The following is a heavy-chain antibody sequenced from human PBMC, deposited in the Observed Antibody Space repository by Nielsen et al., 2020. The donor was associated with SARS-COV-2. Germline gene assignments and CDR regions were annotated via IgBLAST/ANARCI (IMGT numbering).Heavy chain of an antibody. J-gene: IGHJ6*02. CDR1: GFTFDDYA. V-gene: IGHV3-9*01. D-gene: IGHD6-13*01. Sequence: GGSLRLSCAASGFTFDDYAMHCVRHAPGKVLEWVSGISWNSGSIGYADSVKGRFTISRDNAKNSLYLQMNSLRAEDTALYYCATGAAAGTGNYYYGMDVWGQGTTVTVSS. CDR3: ATGAAAGTGNYYYGMDV. CDR2: ISWNSGSI.